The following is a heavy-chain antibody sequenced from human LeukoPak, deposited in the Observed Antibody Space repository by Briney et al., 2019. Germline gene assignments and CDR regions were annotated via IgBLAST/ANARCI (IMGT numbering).Heavy chain of an antibody. V-gene: IGHV4-34*12. CDR2: IIHSGST. D-gene: IGHD2-2*01. CDR3: ARALVVVPAAHHSHYMDV. CDR1: GGSFSGYY. Sequence: PSETLSLTCAVYGGSFSGYYWSWIRQPPGKGLEWIGEIIHSGSTNYNPSLKSRVTISVGTSKNQFSLKLSSVTAADTAVYYCARALVVVPAAHHSHYMDVWGKGTTVTVSS. J-gene: IGHJ6*03.